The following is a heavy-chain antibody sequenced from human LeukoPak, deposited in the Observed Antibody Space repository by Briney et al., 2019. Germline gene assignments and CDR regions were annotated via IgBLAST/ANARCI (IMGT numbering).Heavy chain of an antibody. J-gene: IGHJ4*02. D-gene: IGHD1-1*01. CDR1: GFTFSGYW. V-gene: IGHV3-23*01. Sequence: GGSPRLSCAGSGFTFSGYWMNWVRQAPGKGLEWVSAISGSGGSTYYADSVKGRFTISRDNSKNTLYLQVNSLTAEDTAIYYCAKATGTLGNWGQGTLVIVSS. CDR2: ISGSGGST. CDR3: AKATGTLGN.